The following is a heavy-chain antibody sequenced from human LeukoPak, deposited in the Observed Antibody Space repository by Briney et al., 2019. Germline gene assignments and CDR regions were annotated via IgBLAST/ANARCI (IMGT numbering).Heavy chain of an antibody. V-gene: IGHV4-38-2*02. D-gene: IGHD6-19*01. J-gene: IGHJ3*02. CDR2: IYHSGST. CDR3: ASSSCGCLDAFDI. Sequence: SETLSLTCTVSGYSISSGYYWGWIRQPPGKGLEWIGSIYHSGSTYYNPSLKSRVTISVDTSKNQFSLKLSSVTAADTAVYYCASSSCGCLDAFDIWGQGTMVTVSS. CDR1: GYSISSGYY.